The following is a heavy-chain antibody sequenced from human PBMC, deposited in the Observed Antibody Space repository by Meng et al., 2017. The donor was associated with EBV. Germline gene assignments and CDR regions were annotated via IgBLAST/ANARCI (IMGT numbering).Heavy chain of an antibody. V-gene: IGHV3-15*01. Sequence: VQLVEVGGGLVKPGESLKLSCAASEFTFTSAWMNGVRQAPGKGLEWVGRIRSQVDGRTADYSAPVKGRFTISRDDSKHTLYLQMNSLKIEDSAVYYCTTDEGGSRFWGQGTLVTVSS. CDR1: EFTFTSAW. D-gene: IGHD1-26*01. CDR2: IRSQVDGRTA. CDR3: TTDEGGSRF. J-gene: IGHJ4*02.